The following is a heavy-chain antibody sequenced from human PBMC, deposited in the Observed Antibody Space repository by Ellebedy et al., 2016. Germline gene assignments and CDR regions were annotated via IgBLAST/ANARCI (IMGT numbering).Heavy chain of an antibody. Sequence: GGSLRLXXAASGFTFSSYAMSWVRQAPGKGLEWVSAISGSGGSTYYADSVKGRFTISRDNSKNTLYLQMNSLRAEDTAVYYCAKTILTLYDYVWGSTYLAYWGQGTLVTVSS. D-gene: IGHD3-16*01. CDR1: GFTFSSYA. CDR2: ISGSGGST. CDR3: AKTILTLYDYVWGSTYLAY. J-gene: IGHJ4*02. V-gene: IGHV3-23*01.